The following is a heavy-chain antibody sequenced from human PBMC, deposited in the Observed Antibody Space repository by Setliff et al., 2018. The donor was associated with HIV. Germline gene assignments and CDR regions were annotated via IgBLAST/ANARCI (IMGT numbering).Heavy chain of an antibody. Sequence: SETLSLTCTVSGASIRSQYWSWIRKPPGKGLEWIGYISYSGSTNYNPSLESRVAMSVDTSKQQISLRLSSVTAADTAVYYCARTGYAFDVWGLGTMVTVSS. V-gene: IGHV4-59*08. CDR3: ARTGYAFDV. J-gene: IGHJ3*01. CDR1: GASIRSQY. CDR2: ISYSGST.